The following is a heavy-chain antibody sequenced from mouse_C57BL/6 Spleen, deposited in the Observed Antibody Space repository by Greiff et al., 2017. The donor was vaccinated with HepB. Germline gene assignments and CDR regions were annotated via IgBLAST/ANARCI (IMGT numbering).Heavy chain of an antibody. CDR2: INPSNGGT. D-gene: IGHD1-1*01. CDR3: ARDLITTDWYFDV. Sequence: QVQLKQPGTELVKPGASVKLSCKASGYTFTSYWMHWVKQRPGQGLEWIGNINPSNGGTNYNEKFKSKATLTVDKSSSTAYMQLSSLTSEDSAVYYCARDLITTDWYFDVWGTGTTVTVSS. V-gene: IGHV1-53*01. J-gene: IGHJ1*03. CDR1: GYTFTSYW.